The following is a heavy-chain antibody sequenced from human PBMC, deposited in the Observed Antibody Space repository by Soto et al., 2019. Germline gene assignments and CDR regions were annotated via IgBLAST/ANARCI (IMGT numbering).Heavy chain of an antibody. CDR2: INHSGST. Sequence: PSETLSLTCAVYGGSFSGYYWSWIRQPPGKGLQWIGEINHSGSTNYNPSLKSRVTISVDTSKNQFSLKLSSVTAADTAVYYCAIGHDYGDYGAFHIWGQGTMVTVAS. D-gene: IGHD4-17*01. J-gene: IGHJ3*02. CDR3: AIGHDYGDYGAFHI. V-gene: IGHV4-34*01. CDR1: GGSFSGYY.